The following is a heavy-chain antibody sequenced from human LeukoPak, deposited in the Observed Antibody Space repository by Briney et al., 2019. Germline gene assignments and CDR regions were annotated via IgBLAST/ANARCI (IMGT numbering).Heavy chain of an antibody. CDR3: ARDKSNSMGRGVIIKDHSYYYMDV. D-gene: IGHD3-10*01. CDR1: GFTFSSYA. V-gene: IGHV3-30*04. Sequence: GRSLRLSCAASGFTFSSYAMHWVRQAPGKGLEWVAVISYDGSNKYYADSVKGRFTISRDNSKNTLYLQMNSLRAEDTAVYYCARDKSNSMGRGVIIKDHSYYYMDVWGKGTTVTISS. J-gene: IGHJ6*03. CDR2: ISYDGSNK.